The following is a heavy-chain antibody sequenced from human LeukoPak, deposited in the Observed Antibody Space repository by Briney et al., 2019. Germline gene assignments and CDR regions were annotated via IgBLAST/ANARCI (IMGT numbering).Heavy chain of an antibody. Sequence: ASVKVSCKASGYTFTSYYMHWVRQAPGQGLEWMGIINPSGGSTSYAQKFQGRVTMTRDMSTSTVYMELSSLRSEDTAVYYCARGSPIFGVVGYNWFDPWGQGTLVTVSS. J-gene: IGHJ5*02. V-gene: IGHV1-46*01. CDR3: ARGSPIFGVVGYNWFDP. D-gene: IGHD3-3*01. CDR2: INPSGGST. CDR1: GYTFTSYY.